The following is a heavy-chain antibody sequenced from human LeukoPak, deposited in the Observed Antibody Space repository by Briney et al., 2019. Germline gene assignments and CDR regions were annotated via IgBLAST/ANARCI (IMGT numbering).Heavy chain of an antibody. Sequence: PGGSQRLSCAASGFTFSSYGMHWVRQAPGKGLEWVAVISYDGSNKYYADSVKGRFTISRDNSKNTLYLQMNSLRAEDTAVYYCAKEESIAVAGTLSDYWGQGTLVTVSS. CDR3: AKEESIAVAGTLSDY. J-gene: IGHJ4*02. CDR2: ISYDGSNK. D-gene: IGHD6-19*01. CDR1: GFTFSSYG. V-gene: IGHV3-30*18.